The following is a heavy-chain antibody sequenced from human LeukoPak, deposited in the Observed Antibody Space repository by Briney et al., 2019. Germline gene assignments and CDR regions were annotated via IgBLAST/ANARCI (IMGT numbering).Heavy chain of an antibody. CDR2: IKQDGSEK. Sequence: GGSLRLSCAVSGFTFSSYWMSWVRQAPGKGLEWVANIKQDGSEKYYVDSVKGRFTISRDNAKNSLYLQMSSLRAEDTAVYYCARDDYVWGVNYYYYYMDVWGKGTTVTVSS. CDR3: ARDDYVWGVNYYYYYMDV. V-gene: IGHV3-7*01. J-gene: IGHJ6*03. CDR1: GFTFSSYW. D-gene: IGHD3-16*01.